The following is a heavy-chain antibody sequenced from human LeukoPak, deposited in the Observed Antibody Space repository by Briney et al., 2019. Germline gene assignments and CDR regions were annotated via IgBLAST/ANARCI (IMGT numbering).Heavy chain of an antibody. CDR3: ARGRYYFDS. J-gene: IGHJ4*02. V-gene: IGHV3-64D*06. CDR1: GFIFSPYA. CDR2: ISSEGKTT. D-gene: IGHD1-14*01. Sequence: PGGSLRLSCSASGFIFSPYAMHWVRQAPGKGLEYVSSISSEGKTTYYADSVKGRFTISRDNSKNTLYLQMSSLRPEDTAEYYCARGRYYFDSWGQGTLVTVSS.